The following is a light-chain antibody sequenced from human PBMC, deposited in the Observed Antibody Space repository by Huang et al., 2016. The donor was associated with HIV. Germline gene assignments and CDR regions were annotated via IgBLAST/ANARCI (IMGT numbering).Light chain of an antibody. CDR2: CAS. Sequence: EIVMTQSPATLSVSPGESATLSCRASQHVSSDLGWYQQKPGQSPRLLIYCASTRATGIPARFSGSGSGTEFTLTISSLQSEDFAVYHCQQDNSWPGTFGQGTKVEIK. V-gene: IGKV3-15*01. CDR1: QHVSSD. J-gene: IGKJ1*01. CDR3: QQDNSWPGT.